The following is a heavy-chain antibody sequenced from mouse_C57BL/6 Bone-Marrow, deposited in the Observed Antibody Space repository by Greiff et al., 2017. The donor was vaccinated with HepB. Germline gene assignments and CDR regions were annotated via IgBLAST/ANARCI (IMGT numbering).Heavy chain of an antibody. CDR3: ARSTTVVTYWYFDV. Sequence: VQLQQSGPVLVKPGASVKMSCKASGYTFTDYYMNWVKQSHGKSLEWIGVINPYNGGTSYNQKYKGKATLTVDKSSSTAYMELNSLTSEDSAVYYCARSTTVVTYWYFDVWGTGNTVTVSA. V-gene: IGHV1-19*01. CDR1: GYTFTDYY. D-gene: IGHD1-1*01. CDR2: INPYNGGT. J-gene: IGHJ1*03.